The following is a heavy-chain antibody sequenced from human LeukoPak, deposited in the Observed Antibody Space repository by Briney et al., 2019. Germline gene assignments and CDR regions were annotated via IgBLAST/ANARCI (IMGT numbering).Heavy chain of an antibody. Sequence: ASVKVSCKASGYTFTGYYMHWVRQAPGQGLEWMGWINPNSGGTNYAQKFQGRVTMTRDTSISTAYMELSRLRSDDTAVYYCARDWATGDLLNYWGQGTLVTVSS. J-gene: IGHJ4*02. CDR2: INPNSGGT. D-gene: IGHD7-27*01. CDR1: GYTFTGYY. V-gene: IGHV1-2*02. CDR3: ARDWATGDLLNY.